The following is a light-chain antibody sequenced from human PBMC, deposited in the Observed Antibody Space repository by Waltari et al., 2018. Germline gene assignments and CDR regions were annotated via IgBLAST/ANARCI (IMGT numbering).Light chain of an antibody. CDR3: QQYDNPPFT. V-gene: IGKV1-33*01. CDR1: QDISNY. J-gene: IGKJ3*01. CDR2: DAS. Sequence: DIQMNQSPSSLSASVGDRVIITCQACQDISNYLTWYQQKPGKAPKLLIYDASNLETGVPSRFSGSGSGTDFTFTISSLQPEDIATYYCQQYDNPPFTFGPGTKVDIK.